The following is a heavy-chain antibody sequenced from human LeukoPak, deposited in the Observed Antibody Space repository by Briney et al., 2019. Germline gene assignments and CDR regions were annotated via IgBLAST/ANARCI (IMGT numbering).Heavy chain of an antibody. J-gene: IGHJ4*02. V-gene: IGHV3-23*01. D-gene: IGHD4-23*01. CDR1: GFTFSSYA. CDR2: ISGSGGST. CDR3: AKDLGNFYFDY. Sequence: GGSLRLSRAASGFTFSSYAMSWVRQAPGKGLEWVSAISGSGGSTYHADSVKGRFTISRDNSKNTLYLQMNSLRAEDTAVYYCAKDLGNFYFDYWGQGTLVTVSS.